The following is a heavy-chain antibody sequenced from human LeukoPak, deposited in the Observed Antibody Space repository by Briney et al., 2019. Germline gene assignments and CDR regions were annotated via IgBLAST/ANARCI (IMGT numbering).Heavy chain of an antibody. V-gene: IGHV3-30*03. D-gene: IGHD3-3*01. Sequence: GRSLRLSCAASGFIFSTYGLHWVCPAPGKGLEWVAVIAYDGSHKYYADSVKGRFTIPTDNTKNTLYLQRNSLRAEDTAVYYCARDSGSAYYGVDFWGQGTLVTVSS. CDR1: GFIFSTYG. J-gene: IGHJ4*02. CDR3: ARDSGSAYYGVDF. CDR2: IAYDGSHK.